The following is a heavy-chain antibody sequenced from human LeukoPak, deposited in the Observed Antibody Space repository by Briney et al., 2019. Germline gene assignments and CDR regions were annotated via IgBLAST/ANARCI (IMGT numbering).Heavy chain of an antibody. Sequence: SETLSLTCTVSGGSISGYYWSWIRQTAGKGLEWIGRLFTSGSATYNTYLKCRVTMPVDTPKTKFSLMLSSVTAADTARLYCARGSAWYQPAFDYWGQGTLVTVSS. D-gene: IGHD2-2*01. CDR3: ARGSAWYQPAFDY. CDR1: GGSISGYY. V-gene: IGHV4-4*07. J-gene: IGHJ4*02. CDR2: LFTSGSA.